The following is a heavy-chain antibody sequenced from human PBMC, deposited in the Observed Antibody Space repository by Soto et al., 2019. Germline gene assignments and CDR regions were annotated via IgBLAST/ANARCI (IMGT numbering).Heavy chain of an antibody. J-gene: IGHJ4*02. CDR2: IYYSGST. CDR1: GGSISSGGYY. Sequence: QVQLQESGPGLVKPSQTLSLTCTVSGGSISSGGYYWSWIRQHPGKGLEWIGYIYYSGSTYYNPSLKSPATLSADTSKTQFARKLSSVTAADTAVYYCAREGGIVGATAADYWGQGTLVTVSS. CDR3: AREGGIVGATAADY. D-gene: IGHD1-26*01. V-gene: IGHV4-31*01.